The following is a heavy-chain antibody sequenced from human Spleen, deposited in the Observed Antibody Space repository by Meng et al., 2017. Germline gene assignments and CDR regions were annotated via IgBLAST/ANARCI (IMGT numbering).Heavy chain of an antibody. D-gene: IGHD4-11*01. V-gene: IGHV4-34*01. J-gene: IGHJ4*02. CDR1: GGSFSDYY. CDR3: ARGPTTMAHDFDY. CDR2: INHSGST. Sequence: QVQLRQWGAGLLKPSGPLSLTLFVSGGSFSDYYWSWIRQPPGKGLEWIGEINHSGSTNYNPSLESRATISVDTSQNNLSLKLSSVTAADSAVYYCARGPTTMAHDFDYWGQGTLVTVSS.